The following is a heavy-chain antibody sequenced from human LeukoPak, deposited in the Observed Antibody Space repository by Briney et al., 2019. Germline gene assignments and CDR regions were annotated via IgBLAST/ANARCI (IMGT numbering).Heavy chain of an antibody. CDR1: GFTFSNYW. V-gene: IGHV3-7*01. Sequence: GGSLRLSCAVSGFTFSNYWMSWVRQAPGKGLEWVANIKQDGSEKNYVDSVKGRFTISRDNAKNSLYLQMNSLRAEDTAVYYCARDGNGDYAYYYYMDVWGKGTTVTVSS. J-gene: IGHJ6*03. CDR3: ARDGNGDYAYYYYMDV. CDR2: IKQDGSEK. D-gene: IGHD4-17*01.